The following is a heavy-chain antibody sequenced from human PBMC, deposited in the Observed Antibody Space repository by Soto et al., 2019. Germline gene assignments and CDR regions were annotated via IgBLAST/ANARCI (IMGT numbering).Heavy chain of an antibody. CDR1: GGTFSSYA. Sequence: SVKVSCRASGGTFSSYAISWVRLAPGQGLEWMGGIIPIFGTANYAQKFQGRVTITADESTSTAYMELSSLRSEDTAVYYCARARALYCSSTSCYVGDYYYYYGMDVWGQGTTVTVS. D-gene: IGHD2-2*01. V-gene: IGHV1-69*13. CDR3: ARARALYCSSTSCYVGDYYYYYGMDV. J-gene: IGHJ6*02. CDR2: IIPIFGTA.